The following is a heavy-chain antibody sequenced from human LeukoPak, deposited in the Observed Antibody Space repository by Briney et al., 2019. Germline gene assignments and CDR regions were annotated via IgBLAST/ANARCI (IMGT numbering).Heavy chain of an antibody. Sequence: GGSLRLSCAASGFTFSNYWMTWVRQAPGRGLEWVAVIKQDGSDKYYVDSVKGRFTISRDNAKNSLYLQMSSLRAEDTAVYYCAKGIGYSSSVDYWGQGTLVTVSS. V-gene: IGHV3-7*01. J-gene: IGHJ4*02. CDR3: AKGIGYSSSVDY. CDR1: GFTFSNYW. D-gene: IGHD6-13*01. CDR2: IKQDGSDK.